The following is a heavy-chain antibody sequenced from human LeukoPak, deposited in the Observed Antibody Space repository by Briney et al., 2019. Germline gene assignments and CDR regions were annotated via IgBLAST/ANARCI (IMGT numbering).Heavy chain of an antibody. CDR2: ISGSSGII. D-gene: IGHD1-26*01. Sequence: GGSLRLSCAASGFTFSSYSMNWVRQAPGKGLEWVSYISGSSGIIYYTDSVKGRFTISRDNAKNSLYLQMNSLRAEDTAVYYCAKDSRHRIVGTTTFLDYWGQGTLVTVSS. J-gene: IGHJ4*02. CDR1: GFTFSSYS. CDR3: AKDSRHRIVGTTTFLDY. V-gene: IGHV3-48*01.